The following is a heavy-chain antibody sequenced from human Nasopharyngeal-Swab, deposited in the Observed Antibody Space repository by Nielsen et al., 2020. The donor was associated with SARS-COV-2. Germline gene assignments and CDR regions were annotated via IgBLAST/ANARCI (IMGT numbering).Heavy chain of an antibody. J-gene: IGHJ4*02. V-gene: IGHV3-23*01. CDR3: AKNPPFSDYFDY. CDR2: ISGSGGST. Sequence: WIRQPPGKGLEWVSAISGSGGSTYYADSVKGRFTISRDNSKNTLYLQMSSLGAEDTAVYYCAKNPPFSDYFDYWGQGTLVTVSS.